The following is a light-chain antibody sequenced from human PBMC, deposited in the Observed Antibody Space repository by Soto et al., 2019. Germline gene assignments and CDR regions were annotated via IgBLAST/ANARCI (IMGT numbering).Light chain of an antibody. V-gene: IGLV2-14*02. CDR3: SSHAGSNSLMV. CDR1: NSDVGSYNL. Sequence: QSALTQPASVSGSPGQSITISCTGTNSDVGSYNLVSWYQQHPGKAPKLMIYEGSKRPSGVPDRFSGSKSANTASLTVSGLQDEDEADYHCSSHAGSNSLMVFGGGTKLTVL. CDR2: EGS. J-gene: IGLJ2*01.